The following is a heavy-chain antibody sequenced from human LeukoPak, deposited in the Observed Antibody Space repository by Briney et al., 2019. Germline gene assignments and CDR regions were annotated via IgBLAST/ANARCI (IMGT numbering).Heavy chain of an antibody. CDR2: FDPDVAER. CDR3: ATGQTRAVLVDTLHY. CDR1: GQTATELS. V-gene: IGHV1-24*01. Sequence: PRASVKVSCKVSGQTATELSIHWVRQAPGKGLEWMGGFDPDVAERVYARNLQDRLTMTEDTSTDTAYMELSSLRSEDTAVYYCATGQTRAVLVDTLHYWGQGTLVTVSS. J-gene: IGHJ4*02. D-gene: IGHD3-3*01.